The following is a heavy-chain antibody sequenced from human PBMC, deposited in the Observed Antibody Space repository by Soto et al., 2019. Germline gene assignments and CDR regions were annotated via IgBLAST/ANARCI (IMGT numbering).Heavy chain of an antibody. J-gene: IGHJ6*02. CDR3: AKGSSSWLDYYYYGMDV. Sequence: PGGSLRLSCAASGFTFDDYTMHWVRQAPGKGLEWVSLISWDGGSTYYADSVKGRFTISRDNSKNSLYLQMNSLRTEDTALYYCAKGSSSWLDYYYYGMDVWGQGTTVTVSS. CDR1: GFTFDDYT. V-gene: IGHV3-43*01. D-gene: IGHD6-13*01. CDR2: ISWDGGST.